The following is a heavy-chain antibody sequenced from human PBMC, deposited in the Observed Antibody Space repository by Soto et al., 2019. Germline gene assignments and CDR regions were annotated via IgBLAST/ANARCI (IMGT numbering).Heavy chain of an antibody. V-gene: IGHV4-59*08. D-gene: IGHD3-10*01. Sequence: PSGTLSLTCTFSGGSIRSYYWSWIRQPPGKGLEWIGYIYYSGSTNYNPSLKSRVTISVDTSKNQFSLKLSSVTAADTAVYYCARRWGSGFDYWGQGTLVTSPQ. CDR2: IYYSGST. J-gene: IGHJ4*02. CDR3: ARRWGSGFDY. CDR1: GGSIRSYY.